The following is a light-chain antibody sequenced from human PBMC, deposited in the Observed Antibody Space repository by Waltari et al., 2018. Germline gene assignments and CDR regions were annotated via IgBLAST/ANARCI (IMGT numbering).Light chain of an antibody. CDR2: GAS. CDR3: QQYNDWPPLT. V-gene: IGKV3-15*01. CDR1: PRVRSF. J-gene: IGKJ4*01. Sequence: EVAMTPSPATLPVSPGERATLSCRASPRVRSFVAWYQQKPGQAPRPLIYGASTRATGIPARFSGSGSGTEFTLTISSLQSEDFAVYYCQQYNDWPPLTFGGGTKVEIK.